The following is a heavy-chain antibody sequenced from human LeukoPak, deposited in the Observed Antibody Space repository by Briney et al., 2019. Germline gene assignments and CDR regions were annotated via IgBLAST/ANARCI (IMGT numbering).Heavy chain of an antibody. V-gene: IGHV3-7*01. Sequence: PGGSLRLSCAASGFTFSSYWMSWVRQAPGKGLEWVANIKEDGSEKYYVDSLKGRFTISRDNAKNSLFVQMNSLRAEDTAVYYCVRGGAHDHGDYWGQGTLVTVSS. J-gene: IGHJ4*02. D-gene: IGHD1-14*01. CDR1: GFTFSSYW. CDR2: IKEDGSEK. CDR3: VRGGAHDHGDY.